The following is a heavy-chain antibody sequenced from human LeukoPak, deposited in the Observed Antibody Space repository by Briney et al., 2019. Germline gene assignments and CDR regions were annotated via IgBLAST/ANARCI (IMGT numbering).Heavy chain of an antibody. CDR1: GFTFSRYS. CDR2: ISSSSSSSGNTK. V-gene: IGHV3-48*02. Sequence: GGSLRLSCAASGFTFSRYSMNWVRQAPGKGLEWVSYISSSSSSSGNTKYYADSVKGRFTISRDNGKNSLYLHMNSLRDEDTAVYYCARDVPFVQGGGGQGTLVTVSS. D-gene: IGHD2-21*01. J-gene: IGHJ4*02. CDR3: ARDVPFVQGG.